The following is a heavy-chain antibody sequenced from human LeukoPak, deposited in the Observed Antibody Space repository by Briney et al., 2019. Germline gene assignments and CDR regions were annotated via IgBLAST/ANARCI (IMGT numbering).Heavy chain of an antibody. CDR1: GYTFTAYY. CDR3: ARYVMGLDF. V-gene: IGHV1-2*02. Sequence: ASVKVSCTASGYTFTAYYVHWVRQAPGQGLEWMGWINPNSGGTNYAQKFQGRVTMTRDTSISTAYMELSRLRSDDTAVYYCARYVMGLDFWGQGTLVTVSS. D-gene: IGHD2-8*01. CDR2: INPNSGGT. J-gene: IGHJ4*02.